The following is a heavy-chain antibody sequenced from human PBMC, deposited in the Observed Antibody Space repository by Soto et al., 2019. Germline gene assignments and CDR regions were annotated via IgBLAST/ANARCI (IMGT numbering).Heavy chain of an antibody. CDR2: FDPEDGET. CDR3: ATALVRYFDWLLWYY. D-gene: IGHD3-9*01. J-gene: IGHJ4*02. V-gene: IGHV1-24*01. CDR1: GYTLTELS. Sequence: VKVSCKVSGYTLTELSMHWVRQAPGKGLEWMGGFDPEDGETIYAQKFQGRVTMTEDTSTDTAYMELSSLRSEDTAVYYCATALVRYFDWLLWYYWGQGTLVTVSS.